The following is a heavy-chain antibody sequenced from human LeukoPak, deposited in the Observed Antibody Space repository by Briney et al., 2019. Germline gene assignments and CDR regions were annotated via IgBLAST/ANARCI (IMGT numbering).Heavy chain of an antibody. Sequence: TLSLTCTVSGGSISSGSYYWSWIRQPAGKGLEWIGRIYTSGSTNYNPSLKSRVTISVDTSKSQFSLKLSSVTAADTAVYYCARDTVDSSGYYLNWFDPWGQGTLVTVSS. CDR3: ARDTVDSSGYYLNWFDP. D-gene: IGHD3-22*01. CDR1: GGSISSGSYY. J-gene: IGHJ5*02. CDR2: IYTSGST. V-gene: IGHV4-61*02.